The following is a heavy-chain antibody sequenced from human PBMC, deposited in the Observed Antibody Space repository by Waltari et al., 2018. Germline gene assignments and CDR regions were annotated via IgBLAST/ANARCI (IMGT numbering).Heavy chain of an antibody. CDR1: GGSISSYY. Sequence: QVQLQESGPGLVKPSETLSLTCTVSGGSISSYYWSWIRQPPGKGLEWIGYIYYSGSTNYNPSLKSRVTISVDTSKNQFSLKLSSVTAVDTAVYYCARAHYDSSGYNWFDPWGQGTLVTVSS. D-gene: IGHD3-22*01. CDR3: ARAHYDSSGYNWFDP. V-gene: IGHV4-59*01. J-gene: IGHJ5*02. CDR2: IYYSGST.